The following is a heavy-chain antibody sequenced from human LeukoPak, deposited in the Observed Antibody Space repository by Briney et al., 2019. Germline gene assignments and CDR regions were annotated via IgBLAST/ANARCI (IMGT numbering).Heavy chain of an antibody. CDR3: AGLVGRYSSGLYYYYFDY. D-gene: IGHD3-22*01. J-gene: IGHJ4*02. V-gene: IGHV4-4*02. Sequence: SETLSLTCTVSGDSINSLDLWSWVRQPPGKGLEWIGEMYLSGTTHSNPFVKSRVTISIDKSKNQFFLNLSSVTAADTAVYYCAGLVGRYSSGLYYYYFDYWGQGTLVTVSS. CDR1: GDSINSLDL. CDR2: MYLSGTT.